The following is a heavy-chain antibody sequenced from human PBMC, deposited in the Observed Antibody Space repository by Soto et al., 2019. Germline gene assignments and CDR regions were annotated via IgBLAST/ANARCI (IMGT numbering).Heavy chain of an antibody. CDR1: GGSISSSSYY. J-gene: IGHJ4*02. CDR3: ARRLHSSSTPFDY. CDR2: IYYSGSI. D-gene: IGHD6-6*01. Sequence: SETLSLTCTVSGGSISSSSYYWGWIRQPPGKGLEWIGSIYYSGSIYYNPSLKSRVTISVDTSKNQFSLKLSSVTAADTAVYYCARRLHSSSTPFDYWGQGTLVTVSS. V-gene: IGHV4-39*01.